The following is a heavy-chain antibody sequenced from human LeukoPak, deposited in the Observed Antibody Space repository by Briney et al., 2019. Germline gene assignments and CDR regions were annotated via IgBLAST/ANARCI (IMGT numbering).Heavy chain of an antibody. CDR3: ARAKYCSGAACFSYCYYGMDV. V-gene: IGHV3-21*01. CDR1: GFTFSAYS. CDR2: ISSGGSFI. J-gene: IGHJ6*02. D-gene: IGHD2-15*01. Sequence: GGSLRLSCAASGFTFSAYSMNWVRQVPGKGLEWVSSISSGGSFIYYADSLRGRFTISRDNAKNSLYLQMDSLTVEDTAVYYCARAKYCSGAACFSYCYYGMDVWGQGTTVTVSS.